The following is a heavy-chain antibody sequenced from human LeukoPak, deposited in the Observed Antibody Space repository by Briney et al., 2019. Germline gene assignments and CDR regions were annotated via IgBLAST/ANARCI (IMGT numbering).Heavy chain of an antibody. V-gene: IGHV4-34*01. CDR2: INHSGST. Sequence: SETLSLTCAVYGGSFSGYYWSWLRQPPGKGLEWIGEINHSGSTNYNPSLKSRVTISVDTSKNQFSLKLSSVTAADTAVYYCAKNPSSWFGEGGVNVGYYYYYMDVWGKGTTVTISS. D-gene: IGHD3-10*01. CDR3: AKNPSSWFGEGGVNVGYYYYYMDV. J-gene: IGHJ6*03. CDR1: GGSFSGYY.